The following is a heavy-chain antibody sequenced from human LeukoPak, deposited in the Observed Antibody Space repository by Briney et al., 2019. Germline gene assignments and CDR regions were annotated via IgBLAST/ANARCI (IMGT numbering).Heavy chain of an antibody. D-gene: IGHD5-12*01. CDR1: GGSFSGYF. CDR3: AIRRGYSGYDY. CDR2: INQSGYN. V-gene: IGHV4-34*01. Sequence: PSETLSLACAVYGGSFSGYFWSWIRPPPGKGLEWIGEINQSGYNNYNPSLKSRVTILAEMSKNQFSLKLSSVTAADTAVYYCAIRRGYSGYDYWGQGTLVTVSS. J-gene: IGHJ4*02.